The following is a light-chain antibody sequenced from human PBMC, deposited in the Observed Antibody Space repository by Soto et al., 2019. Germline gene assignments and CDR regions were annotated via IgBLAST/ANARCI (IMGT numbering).Light chain of an antibody. CDR1: QDTGKY. V-gene: IGKV1-33*01. CDR3: EQYDTLPLT. CDR2: DAS. Sequence: IQMTQSPTSLSASVGDRVTITCQASQDTGKYLNWFQQKPGKAPKLLIYDASNLETGVPARFSGSGSGTDFTFTISGLQPEDIATYFCEQYDTLPLTFGGGTKVDIK. J-gene: IGKJ4*01.